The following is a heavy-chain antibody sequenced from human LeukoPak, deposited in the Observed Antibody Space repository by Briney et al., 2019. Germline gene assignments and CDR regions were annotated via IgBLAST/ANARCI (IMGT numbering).Heavy chain of an antibody. D-gene: IGHD2-21*02. V-gene: IGHV1-69*01. CDR1: GGTFSSYA. CDR3: ARSRPYCGGDCYSARGYWYFDL. CDR2: IIPIFGTA. Sequence: SVKVSCKASGGTFSSYAISWVRQAPGQGLEWMGGIIPIFGTANYAQKFQGRVTSTADESTSTAYMELSSLRSEDTAVYYCARSRPYCGGDCYSARGYWYFDLWGRGTLVTVSS. J-gene: IGHJ2*01.